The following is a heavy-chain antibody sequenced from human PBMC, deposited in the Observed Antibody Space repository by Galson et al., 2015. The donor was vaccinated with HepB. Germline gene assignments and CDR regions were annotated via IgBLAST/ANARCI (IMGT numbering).Heavy chain of an antibody. J-gene: IGHJ4*02. Sequence: TLSLTCTVSGASISSGAYSWSWLRQYPGGGLEWIGYVYNSGSAYYNPSLKSRVTISVDTSKNQFSLNLSSVTAADTAVYYCATEVGGGSYLGNYFDYWGQGTLVTVSS. D-gene: IGHD1-26*01. CDR1: GASISSGAYS. CDR3: ATEVGGGSYLGNYFDY. CDR2: VYNSGSA. V-gene: IGHV4-31*03.